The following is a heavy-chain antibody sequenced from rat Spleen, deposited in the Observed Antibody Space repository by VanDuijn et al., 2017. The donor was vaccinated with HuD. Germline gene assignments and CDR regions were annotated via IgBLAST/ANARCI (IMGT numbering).Heavy chain of an antibody. D-gene: IGHD1-2*01. Sequence: EVQLVETGGGLVQPGRSLKLSCVASGFTFNRYWMYWVRQAPGKGLEWVASISPSGGSTYYRDSVKGRFTISRDNTKNTLYLQMNSLTSADTATYYCARHGYYYSSYIYDPYWYFDFWGPGTMVTVSS. CDR1: GFTFNRYW. CDR3: ARHGYYYSSYIYDPYWYFDF. CDR2: ISPSGGST. J-gene: IGHJ1*01. V-gene: IGHV5-58*01.